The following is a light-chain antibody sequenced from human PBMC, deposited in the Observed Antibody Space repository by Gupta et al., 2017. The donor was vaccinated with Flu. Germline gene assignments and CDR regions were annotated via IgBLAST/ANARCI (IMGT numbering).Light chain of an antibody. CDR3: AAWDDSLSGGG. V-gene: IGLV1-51*02. CDR1: SSNIGGHD. Sequence: RVTISCSGSSSNIGGHDVSWYHHVPGAAPKLLIYHDDKRPSVVPDRFSGSKSGTSATLDITGLQPGDEADYYCAAWDDSLSGGGFGIGTRLTVL. CDR2: HDD. J-gene: IGLJ3*02.